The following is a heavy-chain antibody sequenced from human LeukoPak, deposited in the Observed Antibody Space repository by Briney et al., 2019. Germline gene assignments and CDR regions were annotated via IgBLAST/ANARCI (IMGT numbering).Heavy chain of an antibody. CDR1: GGSISSYY. CDR3: ARDPGYYGG. CDR2: IYYSGSA. D-gene: IGHD3-10*01. Sequence: KTSETLSLTCTVSGGSISSYYWSWIRQPPGKGLEWIGYIYYSGSANYNPSLKSRVTISVDTSKNQFSLKLASVSAADTAVYYCARDPGYYGGWGQGTLVTVSS. J-gene: IGHJ4*02. V-gene: IGHV4-59*01.